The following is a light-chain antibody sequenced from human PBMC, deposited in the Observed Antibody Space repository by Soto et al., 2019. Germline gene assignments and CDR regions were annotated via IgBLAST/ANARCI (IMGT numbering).Light chain of an antibody. CDR2: GAS. J-gene: IGKJ1*01. Sequence: EIVLTQSPGTLSLSPGERATLSCRASQSVSRSYLAWYQQKPGQAPRLLIYGASIRATGIPDRFSGSGSGTDFTLTINRLEPEDFAAYYCQQYGSSPPWTFGQGTKVEIE. CDR3: QQYGSSPPWT. V-gene: IGKV3-20*01. CDR1: QSVSRSY.